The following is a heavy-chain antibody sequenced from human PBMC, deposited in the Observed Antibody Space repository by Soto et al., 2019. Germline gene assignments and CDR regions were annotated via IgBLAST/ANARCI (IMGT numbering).Heavy chain of an antibody. CDR2: TRNKANSYTT. J-gene: IGHJ5*02. CDR3: AREPTAAAGTGSNWFDP. V-gene: IGHV3-72*01. Sequence: EVQLVESGGGLVQPGGSLRLSCAASGFTFSDHYMDWVRQAPGKGLEWVGRTRNKANSYTTEYAASVKGRFTISRDDSKNSLYLQMNSLKTEDTAVYYCAREPTAAAGTGSNWFDPRGQGTLVTVSS. CDR1: GFTFSDHY. D-gene: IGHD6-13*01.